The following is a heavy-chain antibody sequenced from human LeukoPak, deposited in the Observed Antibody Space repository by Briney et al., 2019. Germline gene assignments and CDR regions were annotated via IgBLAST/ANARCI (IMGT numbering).Heavy chain of an antibody. CDR1: EFTFSSYT. V-gene: IGHV3-30*04. J-gene: IGHJ6*02. D-gene: IGHD3-16*01. CDR2: ISYDGNKK. Sequence: GGSLRLSCAASEFTFSSYTIHWVRQAPGKGLEWVAVISYDGNKKYYADSVKGRFTISRDNSKNTLYLQMSNLRAEDTAVYFCARGGGLDVWGQGATVTVSS. CDR3: ARGGGLDV.